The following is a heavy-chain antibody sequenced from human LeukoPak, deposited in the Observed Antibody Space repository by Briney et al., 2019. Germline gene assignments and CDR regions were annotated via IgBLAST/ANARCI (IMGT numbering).Heavy chain of an antibody. CDR1: GGSISPYY. D-gene: IGHD3-10*02. Sequence: NPSETLSLTCTVSGGSISPYYWSWIRQPPGKGPEWLGYIYYSGNTDYNPSLKSRVAISVDTSKNQFSLKLSSVTAADTAVYYCARSTGSTMFIDYWGQGTLVTVSS. CDR2: IYYSGNT. CDR3: ARSTGSTMFIDY. J-gene: IGHJ4*02. V-gene: IGHV4-59*01.